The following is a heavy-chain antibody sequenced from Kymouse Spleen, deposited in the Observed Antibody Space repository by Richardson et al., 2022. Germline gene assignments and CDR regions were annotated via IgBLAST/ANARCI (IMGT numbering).Heavy chain of an antibody. J-gene: IGHJ6*02. CDR1: GGSISSGGYY. CDR2: IYYSGST. V-gene: IGHV4-31*03. CDR3: ASMVRGVMDYYYYGMDV. D-gene: IGHD3-10*01. Sequence: QVQLQESGPGLVKPSQTLSLTCTVSGGSISSGGYYWSWIRQHPGKGLEWIGYIYYSGSTYYNPSLKSRVTISVDTSKNQFSLKLSSVTAADTAVYYCASMVRGVMDYYYYGMDVWGQGTTVTVSS.